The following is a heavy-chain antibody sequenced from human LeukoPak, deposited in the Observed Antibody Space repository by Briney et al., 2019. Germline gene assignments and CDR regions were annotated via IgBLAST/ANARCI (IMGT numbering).Heavy chain of an antibody. CDR2: ISYDGSNK. V-gene: IGHV3-30*04. D-gene: IGHD3-16*01. J-gene: IGHJ4*02. CDR3: ARVFQGLGGYLDY. CDR1: GFTFSSYA. Sequence: PGGSLRLSCAASGFTFSSYAMHWVRQAPGKGLEWVAVISYDGSNKYYADSVKGRFTISRDNSKNTLYLQMNSLRAEDTAVYYCARVFQGLGGYLDYWGQGTLVTVSS.